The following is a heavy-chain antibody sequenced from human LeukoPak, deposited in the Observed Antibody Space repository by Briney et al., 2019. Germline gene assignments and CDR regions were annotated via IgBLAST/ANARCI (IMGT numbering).Heavy chain of an antibody. V-gene: IGHV3-15*01. D-gene: IGHD1-26*01. CDR1: GFTFSNVW. Sequence: GGSLRLSCAASGFTFSNVWMNWVRQAPGKGLERVGRIKSKTDGGTTDYAAPVKGRFTISRDDSKNTLYLQMNSLKTEDTAVYYCTTVMVGATGRGDFWGQGTLVTVSS. J-gene: IGHJ4*02. CDR3: TTVMVGATGRGDF. CDR2: IKSKTDGGTT.